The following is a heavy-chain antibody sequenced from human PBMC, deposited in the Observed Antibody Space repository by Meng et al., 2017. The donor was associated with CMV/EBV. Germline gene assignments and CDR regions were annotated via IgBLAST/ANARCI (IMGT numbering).Heavy chain of an antibody. CDR3: ARVGRTSCYDY. V-gene: IGHV4-30-4*08. D-gene: IGHD2-2*01. CDR2: IYYSGRT. Sequence: QLHLQESGPGPVQLSQTPSLTCPVSGGSISSGDYYWSWIRQPPGKGLEWIGYIYYSGRTYYNPSLKSRVTISVDTSKNQFSLKLSSVTAADTAVYYCARVGRTSCYDYWGQGTLVTVSS. J-gene: IGHJ4*02. CDR1: GGSISSGDYY.